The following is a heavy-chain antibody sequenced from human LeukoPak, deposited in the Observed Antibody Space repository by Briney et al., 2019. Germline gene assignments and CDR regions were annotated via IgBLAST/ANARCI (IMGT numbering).Heavy chain of an antibody. J-gene: IGHJ6*02. V-gene: IGHV5-51*01. CDR1: GYSFTGYW. Sequence: GESLKISCKGSGYSFTGYWIGWVRQMPGKGLEWMGIIYPGDSDTRYSPSFQGQVTISADKSISTAYLQWSSLKASDTAMYYCARRYNWNYGTAGYGMDVWGQGTTVTVSS. CDR2: IYPGDSDT. CDR3: ARRYNWNYGTAGYGMDV. D-gene: IGHD1-7*01.